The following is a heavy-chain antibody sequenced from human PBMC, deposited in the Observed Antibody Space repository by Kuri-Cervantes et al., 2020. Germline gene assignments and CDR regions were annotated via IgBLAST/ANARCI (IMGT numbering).Heavy chain of an antibody. CDR2: INHSGST. CDR1: GGSFSGYY. V-gene: IGHV4-34*01. J-gene: IGHJ2*01. D-gene: IGHD2-15*01. Sequence: GSLRLSCAVYGGSFSGYYWSWIRQPPGKGLEWIGEINHSGSTNYNPSLKSRVTISVDTSKNQFSLKLSSVTAADTAVYYCARGVAKYWYFDLWGRGTLVTVSS. CDR3: ARGVAKYWYFDL.